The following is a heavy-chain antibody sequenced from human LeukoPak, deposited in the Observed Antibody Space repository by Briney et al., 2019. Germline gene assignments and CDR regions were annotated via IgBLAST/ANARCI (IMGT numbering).Heavy chain of an antibody. Sequence: GGSLRLSCAASGFTFSSYAMSWVRQAPGKGLEWVSAISGSGGSTYYADSVKGRFTISRDNSKNTLYLQMNSLRAEDAAVYYCAKDRYDSSGHYVLGDAFDIWGQGTMVTVSS. CDR1: GFTFSSYA. V-gene: IGHV3-23*01. CDR2: ISGSGGST. CDR3: AKDRYDSSGHYVLGDAFDI. D-gene: IGHD3-22*01. J-gene: IGHJ3*02.